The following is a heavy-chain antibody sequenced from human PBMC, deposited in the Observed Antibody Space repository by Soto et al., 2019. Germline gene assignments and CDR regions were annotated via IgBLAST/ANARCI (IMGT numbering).Heavy chain of an antibody. J-gene: IGHJ1*01. V-gene: IGHV3-23*01. Sequence: LRLSCAASGFTFSSYAMSWVRQAPGKGLEWVSAISGSGGSTYYADSVKGRFTISRDNSKNTLYLQMNSLRAEDTAVYYCAKDQVTYYYDSSGYYGHFQHWGQGTLVTVSS. CDR2: ISGSGGST. CDR1: GFTFSSYA. CDR3: AKDQVTYYYDSSGYYGHFQH. D-gene: IGHD3-22*01.